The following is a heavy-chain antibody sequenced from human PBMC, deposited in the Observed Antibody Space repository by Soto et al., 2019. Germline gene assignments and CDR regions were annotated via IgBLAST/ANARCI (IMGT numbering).Heavy chain of an antibody. CDR2: ISANNVNT. V-gene: IGHV1-18*01. Sequence: QVQLVQSGAEVKKPGASVKVSCKASGYTFTSYGISWVRQAPGQGLEWMGWISANNVNTNYAQKLQGRVTMTTDKSTSTAYMELRSLRSDDTAVYYCARVECSSTSCYAGWFDPWGQGTLVTVSS. CDR3: ARVECSSTSCYAGWFDP. J-gene: IGHJ5*02. D-gene: IGHD2-2*01. CDR1: GYTFTSYG.